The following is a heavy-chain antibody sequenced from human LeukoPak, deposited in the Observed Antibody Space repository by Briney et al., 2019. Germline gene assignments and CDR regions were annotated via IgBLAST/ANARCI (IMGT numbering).Heavy chain of an antibody. CDR2: ITYDGSST. CDR3: ARANSGWSIDY. Sequence: GGSLRLSCAASGFTFTSYWIHWVRQAPGKGLLWVSYITYDGSSTTYADSVKGRFTISGDNAKNTVYLQMNSLRAEDTAIYYCARANSGWSIDYWGQGTLVTVSS. J-gene: IGHJ4*02. CDR1: GFTFTSYW. D-gene: IGHD6-19*01. V-gene: IGHV3-74*01.